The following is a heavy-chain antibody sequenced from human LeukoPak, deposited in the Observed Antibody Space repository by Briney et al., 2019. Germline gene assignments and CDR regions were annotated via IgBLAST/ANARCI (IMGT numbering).Heavy chain of an antibody. V-gene: IGHV3-11*05. CDR1: GFTFSGYY. CDR2: IRGSSSNT. CDR3: ARGQITRTVNIDF. Sequence: GGSLTLSCAACGFTFSGYYMNWIRQTAGKGVAWVSCIRGSSSNTDYADSVKGRFTISRDNAKNSLYLQMNSLRAEDTAVYYCARGQITRTVNIDFWGQGTLVTVSS. J-gene: IGHJ4*02. D-gene: IGHD4-17*01.